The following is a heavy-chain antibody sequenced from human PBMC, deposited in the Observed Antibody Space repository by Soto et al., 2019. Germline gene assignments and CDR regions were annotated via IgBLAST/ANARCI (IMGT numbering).Heavy chain of an antibody. CDR2: INPNSGGT. J-gene: IGHJ4*02. CDR3: ARRKGDYYDSSGYHYYFDY. V-gene: IGHV1-2*02. D-gene: IGHD3-22*01. Sequence: QVQLVQSGAAVKKPGASAKVSCKASGYTFTDYYVHWVRQAPGQGLEWMGWINPNSGGTKSAQKFQGRVTMTRDTSISTAYMELSRLRSDDTAVYYCARRKGDYYDSSGYHYYFDYWGQGTLVTVSS. CDR1: GYTFTDYY.